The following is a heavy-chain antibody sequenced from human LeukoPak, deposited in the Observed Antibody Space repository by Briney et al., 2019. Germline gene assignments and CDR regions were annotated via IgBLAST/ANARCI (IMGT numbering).Heavy chain of an antibody. Sequence: GGSLRLSCAASGFTFSSFWMHWVRQAPGKGLVWVSRIYVDGRSTTYADSVKGRFTISRDNAKNTLYLEMNSLRAEDTAVYYCARETFLLALDVWGQGTTVTVS. CDR1: GFTFSSFW. J-gene: IGHJ6*02. D-gene: IGHD2/OR15-2a*01. CDR2: IYVDGRST. V-gene: IGHV3-74*03. CDR3: ARETFLLALDV.